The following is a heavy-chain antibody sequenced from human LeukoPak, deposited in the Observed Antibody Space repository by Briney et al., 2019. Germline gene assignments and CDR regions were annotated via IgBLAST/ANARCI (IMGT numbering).Heavy chain of an antibody. J-gene: IGHJ4*02. V-gene: IGHV4-39*01. D-gene: IGHD3-3*01. Sequence: PETLSLTCTVSGGFISSSNSYWGWIRQPPGKGLQWTGSIYYSGSTYYNPSLKSRVTISVDTSKNQFSLKLSSVTAADTAVYYCARAPLDFWSGYYLFDYWGQGTLVTVSS. CDR3: ARAPLDFWSGYYLFDY. CDR2: IYYSGST. CDR1: GGFISSSNSY.